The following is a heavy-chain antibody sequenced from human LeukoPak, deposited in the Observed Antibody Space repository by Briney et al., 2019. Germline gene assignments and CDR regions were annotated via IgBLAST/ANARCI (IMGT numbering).Heavy chain of an antibody. CDR3: ARGYYGSGSHCCHMDV. CDR1: GGSITSGGYY. CDR2: IYSSGST. V-gene: IGHV4-31*03. D-gene: IGHD3-10*01. J-gene: IGHJ6*03. Sequence: PSETLSLTCTVSGGSITSGGYYWSWIRQLPGKGLEWIGYIYSSGSTFYNPSLQSRVTISVDTSKNQFSLKLSSVTAADTAVYYCARGYYGSGSHCCHMDVWGKGTTITVS.